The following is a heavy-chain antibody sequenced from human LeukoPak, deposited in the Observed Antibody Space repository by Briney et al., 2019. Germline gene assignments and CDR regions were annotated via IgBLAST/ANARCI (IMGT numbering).Heavy chain of an antibody. CDR3: ARQEANSLGSWSDP. D-gene: IGHD4-23*01. J-gene: IGHJ5*02. CDR1: GGSISSYY. Sequence: SETLSLTCTVSGGSISSYYWSWIRQPPGKGLEWIGYIYTNGSTNYNPSLKSRVTISVDTSKNQFSLKLSSVTAADTAVYYCARQEANSLGSWSDPWDQGTLVTVSS. CDR2: IYTNGST. V-gene: IGHV4-4*09.